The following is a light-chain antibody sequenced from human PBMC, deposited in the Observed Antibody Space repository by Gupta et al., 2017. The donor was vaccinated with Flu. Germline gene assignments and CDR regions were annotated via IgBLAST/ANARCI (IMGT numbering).Light chain of an antibody. J-gene: IGKJ4*01. CDR1: QGISNY. Sequence: PSSLSASVGDRVTITCRASQGISNYLNWYQQKPGKGPELLIYAASTLQTGVPSRFSGSGSGTDFTLTIISLQPEDFATYYCQETDAAPRTFGGGTKVEIK. CDR2: AAS. V-gene: IGKV1-39*01. CDR3: QETDAAPRT.